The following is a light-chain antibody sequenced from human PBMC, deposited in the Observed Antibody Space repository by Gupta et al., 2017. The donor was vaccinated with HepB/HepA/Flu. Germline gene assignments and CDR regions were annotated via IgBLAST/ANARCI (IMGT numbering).Light chain of an antibody. Sequence: SYELTQPPSVSVSPGQTARITCSGDALPKQYAYWYQQKPGQAPVLVIYKDSERPSGIPVRLSGSSSGTTVTLTISGVQAEDEADYYCQSADSSGTYVVFGGGTKLTVL. V-gene: IGLV3-25*03. CDR3: QSADSSGTYVV. CDR2: KDS. CDR1: ALPKQY. J-gene: IGLJ2*01.